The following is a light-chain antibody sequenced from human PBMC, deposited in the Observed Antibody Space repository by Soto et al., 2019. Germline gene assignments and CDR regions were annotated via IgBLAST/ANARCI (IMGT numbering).Light chain of an antibody. V-gene: IGKV1-39*01. Sequence: DIQMSQSPSALSASVGDRVTITCRASQGFSSWLAWYQQKPGKAPKLLIYAASSLQSGVPSRFSGSGSGTDFTLTISSLQPEDFATYYCQQSYSTPTITFGQGTRLEIK. CDR3: QQSYSTPTIT. J-gene: IGKJ5*01. CDR1: QGFSSW. CDR2: AAS.